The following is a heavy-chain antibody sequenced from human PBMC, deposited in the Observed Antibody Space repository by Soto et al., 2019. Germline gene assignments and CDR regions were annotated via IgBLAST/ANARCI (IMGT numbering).Heavy chain of an antibody. J-gene: IGHJ4*02. CDR2: IIPIFGTA. Sequence: SVKVSCKASVGTFSSYAISWVRQAPGQGLEWMGGIIPIFGTANYAQKFQGRVTITADESTSTAYMELSSLRSEDTAVYYCARLVYYYDSSAPFAYGAQGTLVTVSS. V-gene: IGHV1-69*13. CDR3: ARLVYYYDSSAPFAY. CDR1: VGTFSSYA. D-gene: IGHD3-22*01.